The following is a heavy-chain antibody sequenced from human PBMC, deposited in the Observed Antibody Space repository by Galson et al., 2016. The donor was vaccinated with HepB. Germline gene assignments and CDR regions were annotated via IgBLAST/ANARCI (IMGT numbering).Heavy chain of an antibody. V-gene: IGHV3-48*03. J-gene: IGHJ6*04. CDR2: ISAGGNTI. Sequence: SLRLSCAASGFTLSRYDMNWLRQAPGKGLEWVSYISAGGNTIYYADSVGGRFTVSRDNAKNSLLLQMRSLRAEDTAVYYCARYGDFPPQYDGMDVWGEGTTVTVSS. CDR1: GFTLSRYD. D-gene: IGHD4-17*01. CDR3: ARYGDFPPQYDGMDV.